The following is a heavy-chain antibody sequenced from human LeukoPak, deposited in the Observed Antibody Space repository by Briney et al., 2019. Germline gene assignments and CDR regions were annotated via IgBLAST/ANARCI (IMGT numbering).Heavy chain of an antibody. Sequence: GGSLRLSCAASGLTFSSYAMSWVRQAPGKGLEWVSAISGSGASTYYADFVKGRFTICRDNSKNTLYLHMNSMRADDTAVYHCAKDPVAGPGTENYFDYWGQGTLVTVSS. V-gene: IGHV3-23*01. CDR2: ISGSGAST. D-gene: IGHD6-19*01. CDR1: GLTFSSYA. CDR3: AKDPVAGPGTENYFDY. J-gene: IGHJ4*02.